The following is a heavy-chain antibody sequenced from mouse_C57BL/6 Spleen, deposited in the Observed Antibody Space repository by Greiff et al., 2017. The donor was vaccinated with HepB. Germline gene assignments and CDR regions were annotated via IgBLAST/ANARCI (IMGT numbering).Heavy chain of an antibody. Sequence: QVQLQQPGAELVKPGASVKLSCKASGYTFTSYWMQWVKQRPGQGLEWIGEIDPSDSYTNYNQKFKGKATLTVDKSSSTAYMQLSSLTSEDSAVYYCARPDSSGSFAYWGQGTVVTVSA. D-gene: IGHD3-2*02. J-gene: IGHJ3*01. CDR3: ARPDSSGSFAY. V-gene: IGHV1-50*01. CDR2: IDPSDSYT. CDR1: GYTFTSYW.